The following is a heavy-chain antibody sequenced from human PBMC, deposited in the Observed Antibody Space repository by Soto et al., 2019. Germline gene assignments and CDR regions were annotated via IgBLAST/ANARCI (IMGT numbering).Heavy chain of an antibody. CDR1: GGSLSRGGYY. CDR3: AREAVNYYDSSGPVDY. V-gene: IGHV4-61*08. CDR2: IYYSGST. J-gene: IGHJ4*02. Sequence: PSETLSLTCTVFGGSLSRGGYYRSLIRPHPGKGLEWIGYIYYSGSTNYNPSLKSRVTISVDTSKNQFSLKLSSVTAVDTAVYYCAREAVNYYDSSGPVDYWGQGTLVTVSS. D-gene: IGHD3-22*01.